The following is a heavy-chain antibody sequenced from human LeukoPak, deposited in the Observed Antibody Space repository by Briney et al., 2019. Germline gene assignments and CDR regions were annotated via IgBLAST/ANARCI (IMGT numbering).Heavy chain of an antibody. CDR1: GFTFSSYS. CDR3: ARVHYYDSSGYGYYYYMDV. CDR2: VSSSSSTI. Sequence: GGSLRLSCAASGFTFSSYSMNWVRQAPGKGLEWVSYVSSSSSTIYYADSVKGRFTISRDNAKNSLYLQMNSLRAEDTAVYYCARVHYYDSSGYGYYYYMDVWGKGTTVTVSS. J-gene: IGHJ6*03. D-gene: IGHD3-22*01. V-gene: IGHV3-48*01.